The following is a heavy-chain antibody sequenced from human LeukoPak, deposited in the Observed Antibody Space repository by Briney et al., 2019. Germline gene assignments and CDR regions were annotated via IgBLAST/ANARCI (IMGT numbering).Heavy chain of an antibody. Sequence: PSETLSLTCTVSGGSISSSSYYWGWIRQPPGKGLEYIGSIYYSGSTYYNPSLKSRVTISVDTSKNQFSLKLSSVTAADTAVYYCDYYYDSSGISVWGQGTLVTVSS. CDR2: IYYSGST. J-gene: IGHJ4*02. V-gene: IGHV4-39*01. D-gene: IGHD3-22*01. CDR1: GGSISSSSYY. CDR3: DYYYDSSGISV.